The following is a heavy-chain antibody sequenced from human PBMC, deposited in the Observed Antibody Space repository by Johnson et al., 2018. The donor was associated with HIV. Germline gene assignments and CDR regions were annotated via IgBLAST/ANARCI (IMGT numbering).Heavy chain of an antibody. J-gene: IGHJ3*01. CDR1: GFNFSNYG. D-gene: IGHD6-13*01. CDR3: ARGGAYSSSWFDAFDV. CDR2: IRYDGGNK. V-gene: IGHV3-30*02. Sequence: VQLVESGGGVVHPGGSLRLSCAASGFNFSNYGMHWVRQAPGKGLEWVAFIRYDGGNKYYSDSVKGRFTISRDNSKNTLYLQMNSLRPEDTAVYYCARGGAYSSSWFDAFDVWGQGTMVSVSS.